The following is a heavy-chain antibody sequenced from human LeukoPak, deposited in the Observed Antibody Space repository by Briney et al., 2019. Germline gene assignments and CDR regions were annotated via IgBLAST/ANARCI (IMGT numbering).Heavy chain of an antibody. CDR1: GFTFSSYG. Sequence: GGSLRLSCAASGFTFSSYGMHWVRQAPGKGLEWVAVISYDGSNKYYADSVKGRFTISRDNSKNTLYLQMNSLRAEDTAVYYCAKSRSGSANWALQIFDNRGQGTLVTVSS. CDR2: ISYDGSNK. D-gene: IGHD1-1*01. J-gene: IGHJ4*02. CDR3: AKSRSGSANWALQIFDN. V-gene: IGHV3-30*18.